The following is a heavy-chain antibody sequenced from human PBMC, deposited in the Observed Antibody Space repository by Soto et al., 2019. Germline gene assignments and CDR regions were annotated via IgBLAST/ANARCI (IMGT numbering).Heavy chain of an antibody. J-gene: IGHJ3*01. CDR1: GFTFSSYG. V-gene: IGHV3-33*01. Sequence: GGSLRLSCALSGFTFSSYGMHWARQAPGKGLEWVAVIWYDGSNKVYADSVKGRFTISRDNSKNTLYLQMNSLRAEDTAVYYCVRDLSGDHGVHAFWGQGSMV. CDR2: IWYDGSNK. D-gene: IGHD4-17*01. CDR3: VRDLSGDHGVHAF.